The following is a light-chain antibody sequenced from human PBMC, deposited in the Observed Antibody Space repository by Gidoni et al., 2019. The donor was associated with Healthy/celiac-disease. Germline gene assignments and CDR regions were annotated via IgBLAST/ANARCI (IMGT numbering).Light chain of an antibody. CDR3: QQYGSSPQT. CDR1: QSVSSSY. Sequence: DIVLTQSPGTLSLSPWERATLSCRASQSVSSSYLAWYQQKPGQAPRLLIYGASSRATGIPDRFSGSGSGTDFTLTISRLEPEDFAVYYCQQYGSSPQTFXQXTKVXIK. J-gene: IGKJ1*01. V-gene: IGKV3-20*01. CDR2: GAS.